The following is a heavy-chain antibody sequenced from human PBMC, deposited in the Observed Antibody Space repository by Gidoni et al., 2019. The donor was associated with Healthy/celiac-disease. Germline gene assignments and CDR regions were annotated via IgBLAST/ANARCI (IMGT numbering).Heavy chain of an antibody. J-gene: IGHJ3*02. CDR3: ARVEVVTAIFWVNAFDI. Sequence: QVQPVQSGAEVKKPGSSVKVSCKASGGTFSSYAISWVRQAPGQGLEWMGGIIPIFGTANYAQKFQGRVTIAADESTSTAYMELSSLRSEDTAVYYCARVEVVTAIFWVNAFDIWGQGTMVTVSS. D-gene: IGHD2-21*02. CDR1: GGTFSSYA. V-gene: IGHV1-69*01. CDR2: IIPIFGTA.